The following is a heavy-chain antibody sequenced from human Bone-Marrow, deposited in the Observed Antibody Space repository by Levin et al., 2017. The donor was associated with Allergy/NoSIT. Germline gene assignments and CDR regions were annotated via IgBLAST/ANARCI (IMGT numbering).Heavy chain of an antibody. CDR3: ARINYGSGSFFDP. V-gene: IGHV4-4*07. CDR1: SGSLDTYY. Sequence: ASETLSLTCTVSSGSLDTYYWTWIRQPAGKGLEWIGRVASRGSTNYNPSLKSRLTMSIDTSKNQFSLKMRSVTAADTAIYYCARINYGSGSFFDPWGQGILVTVSS. D-gene: IGHD3-10*01. CDR2: VASRGST. J-gene: IGHJ5*02.